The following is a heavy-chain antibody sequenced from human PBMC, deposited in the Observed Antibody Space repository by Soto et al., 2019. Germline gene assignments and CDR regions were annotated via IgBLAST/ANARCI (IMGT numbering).Heavy chain of an antibody. V-gene: IGHV4-30-4*01. CDR3: ARDHGGDYDYFDY. D-gene: IGHD4-17*01. CDR1: GGSISSGDFY. Sequence: QVQLQESGPGLVKPLQTLSLTCTVSGGSISSGDFYWNWIRQPPGKGLEWVGYIYYSGNTYYNPSLKSRLTISVDTSKNQFSLRLSSVTAADTAVYYCARDHGGDYDYFDYWGQGTLVTVSS. J-gene: IGHJ4*02. CDR2: IYYSGNT.